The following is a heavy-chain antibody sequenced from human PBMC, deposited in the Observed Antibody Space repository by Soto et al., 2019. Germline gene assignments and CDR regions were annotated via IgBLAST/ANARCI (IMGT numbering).Heavy chain of an antibody. CDR3: ARLGSDGDSVDY. V-gene: IGHV4-39*01. CDR1: GGSISSSSYY. J-gene: IGHJ4*02. CDR2: IYYSGST. Sequence: SETLSLTCTVSGGSISSSSYYWGWIRQPPGKGLEWIGSIYYSGSTYYNPSLKSRVTISVDTSKNQFSLKLSSVTAADTAVYYCARLGSDGDSVDYWGQGTLVTVSS. D-gene: IGHD4-17*01.